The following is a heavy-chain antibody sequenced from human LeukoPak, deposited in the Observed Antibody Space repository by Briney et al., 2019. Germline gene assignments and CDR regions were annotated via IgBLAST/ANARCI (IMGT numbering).Heavy chain of an antibody. J-gene: IGHJ6*03. D-gene: IGHD3-10*01. Sequence: ASVKVSCKASGYTFTSYYMHWVRRAPGQGLEWMGIINPSGGSTSYAQKFQGRVTMTRDTSTSTVYMELSSLRSEDTAVYYCARDTYYYGSGSYFRSIYYYYYMDVWGKGTTVTISS. CDR2: INPSGGST. CDR3: ARDTYYYGSGSYFRSIYYYYYMDV. V-gene: IGHV1-46*01. CDR1: GYTFTSYY.